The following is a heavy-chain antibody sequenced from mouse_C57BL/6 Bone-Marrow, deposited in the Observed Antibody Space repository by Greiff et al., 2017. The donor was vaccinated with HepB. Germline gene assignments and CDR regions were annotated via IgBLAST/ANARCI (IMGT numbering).Heavy chain of an antibody. Sequence: EVQLMESGGGLVKPGGSLKLSCAASGFTFSDYGMHWVRQAPEKGLEWVAYISSGSSTIYYADTVKGRFTISRDNAKNTLFLQMTSLRSEDTAMYYCARSLFDWFAYWGQGTLVTVSA. V-gene: IGHV5-17*01. J-gene: IGHJ3*01. CDR1: GFTFSDYG. CDR3: ARSLFDWFAY. CDR2: ISSGSSTI.